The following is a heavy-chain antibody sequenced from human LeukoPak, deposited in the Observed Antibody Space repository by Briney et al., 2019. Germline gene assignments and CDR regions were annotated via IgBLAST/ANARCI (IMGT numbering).Heavy chain of an antibody. V-gene: IGHV3-49*04. D-gene: IGHD3-9*01. CDR2: LGSTAYGGTT. J-gene: IGHJ4*02. CDR1: GFTFSNYP. Sequence: GGSLRLSCTTSGFTFSNYPMSWVRQAPGKGLEWLALLGSTAYGGTTKYAASVKGRFTISRDDSKSIAYLQMNSLKTEDTSVYYCTRPYYDYLTGYYSDYWGQGTLVTVSS. CDR3: TRPYYDYLTGYYSDY.